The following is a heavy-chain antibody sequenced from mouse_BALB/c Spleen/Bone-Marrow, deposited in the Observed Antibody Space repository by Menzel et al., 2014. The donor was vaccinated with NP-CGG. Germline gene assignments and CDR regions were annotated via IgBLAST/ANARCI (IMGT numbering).Heavy chain of an antibody. CDR1: GFTFSDFY. CDR3: GRDGDYKYAWFCY. J-gene: IGHJ3*01. Sequence: ESGGGLVKTGGSLKLSCAASGFTFSDFYMCWVRQTPEKRLEWVAPISAGGTYTCYPDSVKGRFTISRDNARNNLYLQMSGLKSEDTAMEYVGRDGDYKYAWFCYWGQGTLGPVSA. V-gene: IGHV5-4*02. D-gene: IGHD2-4*01. CDR2: ISAGGTYT.